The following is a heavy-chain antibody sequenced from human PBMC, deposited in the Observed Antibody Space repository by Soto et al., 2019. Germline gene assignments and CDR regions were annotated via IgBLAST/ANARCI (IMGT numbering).Heavy chain of an antibody. J-gene: IGHJ4*02. CDR2: ISPYNANT. CDR1: GYPFTIYG. D-gene: IGHD6-19*01. Sequence: QVQLVQSGAEVKKPGASVKVSCKTSGYPFTIYGISWVRQAPGQGLEWMGWISPYNANTNYAQNVQGRVTMTTDTPTITGYMELTSLRSDDTAVYYCARSYSSDWYGPYFDYWGQGTLVTVSS. CDR3: ARSYSSDWYGPYFDY. V-gene: IGHV1-18*01.